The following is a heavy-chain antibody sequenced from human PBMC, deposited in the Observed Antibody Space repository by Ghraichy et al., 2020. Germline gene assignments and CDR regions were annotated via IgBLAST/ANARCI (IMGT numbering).Heavy chain of an antibody. J-gene: IGHJ6*03. Sequence: GGSLRLSCAASGFTFSSYWMSWVRQAPGKGLEWVANIKQDGSEKYYVDSVKGRFTISRDNAKNSLYLQMNSLRAEDTAVYYCARGGSPDKLLWFGETMDVWGKGTTVTVSS. CDR3: ARGGSPDKLLWFGETMDV. CDR1: GFTFSSYW. D-gene: IGHD3-10*01. CDR2: IKQDGSEK. V-gene: IGHV3-7*03.